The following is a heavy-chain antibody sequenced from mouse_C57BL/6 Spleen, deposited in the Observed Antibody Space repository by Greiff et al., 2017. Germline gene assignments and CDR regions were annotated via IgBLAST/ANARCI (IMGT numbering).Heavy chain of an antibody. D-gene: IGHD2-3*01. CDR3: ARCPDGYYVMDY. CDR1: GYTFTSYW. V-gene: IGHV1-61*01. Sequence: QVHVKQPGAELVRPGSSVKLSCKASGYTFTSYWMDWVKQRPGQGLEWIGNIYPSDSETHYNHKFKDKATLTVDKSSSTAYMQLSSLTSEDSAVYYCARCPDGYYVMDYWGQGTSVTVSS. CDR2: IYPSDSET. J-gene: IGHJ4*01.